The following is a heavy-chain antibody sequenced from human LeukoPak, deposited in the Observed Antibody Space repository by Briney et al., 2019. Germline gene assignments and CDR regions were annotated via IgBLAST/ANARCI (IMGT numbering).Heavy chain of an antibody. CDR3: ARADYLYYYYYGMDV. CDR2: IYYSGST. J-gene: IGHJ6*04. V-gene: IGHV4-30-4*01. D-gene: IGHD4-11*01. Sequence: PSETLSLTCTVSGGSISSGDYYWSWIRQPPGKGLEWIGHIYYSGSTYYNPSLKSRVTISVDTSKNQFSLKLSSVTAVDTAVYYCARADYLYYYYYGMDVWGKGTTVTVSS. CDR1: GGSISSGDYY.